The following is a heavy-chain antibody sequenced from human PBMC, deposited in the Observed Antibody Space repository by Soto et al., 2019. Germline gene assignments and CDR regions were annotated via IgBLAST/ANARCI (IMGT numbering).Heavy chain of an antibody. J-gene: IGHJ4*02. D-gene: IGHD3-16*02. CDR1: GFTFSNYA. CDR2: ISGGGYST. Sequence: EVQLLESGGGLVPPGGSLRLSCTASGFTFSNYAMNWVRRTPGKGLERVSAISGGGYSTYHAASVEGRFTISRDNSKNTLYLQMNNLRADDTALYYCARVMFHGSLWGYYRPPDSWGQGTLVTVSS. CDR3: ARVMFHGSLWGYYRPPDS. V-gene: IGHV3-23*01.